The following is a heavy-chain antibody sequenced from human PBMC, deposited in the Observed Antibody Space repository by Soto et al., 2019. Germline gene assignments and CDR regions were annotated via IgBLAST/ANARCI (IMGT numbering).Heavy chain of an antibody. CDR3: AKVSSSWYAGFFDL. J-gene: IGHJ4*02. Sequence: PGGSLRLSCTASGFTFSRHAMTWVRQAPGKGLEWVSGLSDSGGSIYYADPVKGRFTISRDNSMNTLYLQMNTLRAEDTAIYYCAKVSSSWYAGFFDLWGQGTLVTV. V-gene: IGHV3-23*01. CDR2: LSDSGGSI. CDR1: GFTFSRHA. D-gene: IGHD6-13*01.